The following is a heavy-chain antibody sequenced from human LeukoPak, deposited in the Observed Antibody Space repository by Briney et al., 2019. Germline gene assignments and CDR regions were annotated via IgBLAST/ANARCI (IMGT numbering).Heavy chain of an antibody. CDR2: ISAYSGNT. Sequence: ASVKVSCKASGYTFSDYSITWVRQAPGQGLEWMGWISAYSGNTIYAQNFQGRVTMTTDTSTSTAYMELRSLRSDDTAVYYCARDRYYDSSGYYDYWGQGTLVTVSS. V-gene: IGHV1-18*01. CDR1: GYTFSDYS. D-gene: IGHD3-22*01. CDR3: ARDRYYDSSGYYDY. J-gene: IGHJ4*02.